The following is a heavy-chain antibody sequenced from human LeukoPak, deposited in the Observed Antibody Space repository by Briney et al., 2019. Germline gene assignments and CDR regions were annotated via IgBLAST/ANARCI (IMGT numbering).Heavy chain of an antibody. CDR2: ISYDGSNK. J-gene: IGHJ6*02. CDR1: GFTFSNSA. Sequence: GRSLRLSCAASGFTFSNSAMHWVRQAPGKGLEWVAVISYDGSNKYYADSVKGRFTISRDNSKNTLYLQMNSLRAEDTAVYYCARLRYDFWSGYYSRYYYYGMDVWGQGTTVTVSS. D-gene: IGHD3-3*01. V-gene: IGHV3-30*19. CDR3: ARLRYDFWSGYYSRYYYYGMDV.